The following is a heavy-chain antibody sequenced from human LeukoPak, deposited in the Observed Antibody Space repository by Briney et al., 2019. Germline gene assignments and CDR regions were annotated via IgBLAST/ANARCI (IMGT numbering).Heavy chain of an antibody. CDR2: INSDGSRT. CDR1: GFTFDDYA. J-gene: IGHJ5*02. V-gene: IGHV3-74*01. Sequence: GGSLRLSCAASGFTFDDYAMHWVRQAPGKGLVWVSRINSDGSRTSYADSVTGRFTISRDNAKNTVYLQMNTPRAEDTAVYYCARVKVGSWDWFDPWGQGTLVTVSS. D-gene: IGHD1-26*01. CDR3: ARVKVGSWDWFDP.